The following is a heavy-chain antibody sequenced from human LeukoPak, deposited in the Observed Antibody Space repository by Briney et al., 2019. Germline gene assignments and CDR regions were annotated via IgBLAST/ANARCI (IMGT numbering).Heavy chain of an antibody. CDR2: IYPGDSDT. J-gene: IGHJ4*02. CDR3: ARHDGYYYESSGYFV. V-gene: IGHV5-51*01. CDR1: GYRFSNYW. Sequence: GESLKISCKGSGYRFSNYWIGWVRQMPGKGLEWMGIIYPGDSDTRYSPSFQGQVTISVDKSISTAYLQWSSLKASDTAIYYCARHDGYYYESSGYFVWGQGTLVTVAS. D-gene: IGHD3-22*01.